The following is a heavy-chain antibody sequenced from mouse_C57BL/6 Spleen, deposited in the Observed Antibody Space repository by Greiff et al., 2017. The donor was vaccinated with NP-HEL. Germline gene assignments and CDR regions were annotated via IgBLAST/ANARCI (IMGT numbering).Heavy chain of an antibody. D-gene: IGHD2-2*01. Sequence: EVKLVESGGGLVQPGGSLSLSCAASGFTFTDYYMSWVRQPPGKALEWLGFIRNKANGYTTEYSASVKGRFTISRDNSQSILYLQMNALRAEDSATDYCARDGYGDYAMDYWGQGTSVTVSS. J-gene: IGHJ4*01. CDR2: IRNKANGYTT. CDR1: GFTFTDYY. V-gene: IGHV7-3*01. CDR3: ARDGYGDYAMDY.